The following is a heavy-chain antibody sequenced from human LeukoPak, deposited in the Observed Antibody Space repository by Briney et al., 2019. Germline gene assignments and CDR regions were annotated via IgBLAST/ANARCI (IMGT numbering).Heavy chain of an antibody. V-gene: IGHV4-59*01. CDR3: ARDRPEYYYGMDV. J-gene: IGHJ6*02. CDR2: FFYSRST. Sequence: MPSETLSLTCTVSGDSISGYYWSWIRQPPGKGLEWIGYFFYSRSTNYSPSLKSRVTISVDTSKNQISLKLSSVTAADTAVYYCARDRPEYYYGMDVWGQGTTVTVSS. CDR1: GDSISGYY.